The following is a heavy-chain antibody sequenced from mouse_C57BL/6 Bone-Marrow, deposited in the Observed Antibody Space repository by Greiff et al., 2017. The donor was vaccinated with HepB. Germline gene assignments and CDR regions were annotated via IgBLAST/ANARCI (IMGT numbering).Heavy chain of an antibody. J-gene: IGHJ2*01. Sequence: QVQLKQPGAELVKPGASVKLSCKASGYTFTSYWMHWVKQRPGQGLEWIGMIHPNSGSTNYNEKLKSKATLTVDKSSSTAYMQLSSLTSEDSAVYYCARWAGVRFDYWGQGTTLTVSS. CDR3: ARWAGVRFDY. CDR2: IHPNSGST. V-gene: IGHV1-64*01. CDR1: GYTFTSYW.